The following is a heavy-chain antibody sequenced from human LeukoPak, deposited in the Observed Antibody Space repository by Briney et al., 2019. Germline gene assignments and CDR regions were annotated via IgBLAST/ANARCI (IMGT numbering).Heavy chain of an antibody. D-gene: IGHD3-22*01. CDR3: AREGEYYYDSSGYYDRLGIDY. CDR1: GFTFSTYA. CDR2: ISSSSSYI. Sequence: GGSLRLSCAASGFTFSTYAMSWVRQAPGKGLEWVSAISSSSSYIYYADSVKGRFTISRDNAKNSLYLQMNSLRAEDTAVYYCAREGEYYYDSSGYYDRLGIDYWGQGTLVTVSS. J-gene: IGHJ4*02. V-gene: IGHV3-21*01.